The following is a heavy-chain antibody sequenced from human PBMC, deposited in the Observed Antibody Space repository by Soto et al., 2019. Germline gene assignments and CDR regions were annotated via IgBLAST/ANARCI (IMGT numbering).Heavy chain of an antibody. CDR2: IYSGGST. Sequence: HPGGSLRLSCAASGFTVSSNYMSWVRQAPGKGLEWVSVIYSGGSTYYADSVKGRFTISRDNSKNTLYLQMNSLRAEDTAVYYCATAYDILTGYYQPYYYYGMDVWGQGTTVTVSS. J-gene: IGHJ6*02. D-gene: IGHD3-9*01. CDR3: ATAYDILTGYYQPYYYYGMDV. V-gene: IGHV3-66*01. CDR1: GFTVSSNY.